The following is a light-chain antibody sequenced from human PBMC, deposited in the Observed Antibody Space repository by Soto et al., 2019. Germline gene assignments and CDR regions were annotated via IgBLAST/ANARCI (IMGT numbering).Light chain of an antibody. V-gene: IGKV3-15*01. Sequence: EVVMTQSPATLSVSLGDRATLSCRASQSVSSNSAWYQQKPGQAPRLLIYGASTRATGIPARFSGSGSGTEFTLTISSLQSEDFAVYSCQQYNNWPLTFGGGTKVEIK. CDR1: QSVSSN. CDR2: GAS. CDR3: QQYNNWPLT. J-gene: IGKJ4*01.